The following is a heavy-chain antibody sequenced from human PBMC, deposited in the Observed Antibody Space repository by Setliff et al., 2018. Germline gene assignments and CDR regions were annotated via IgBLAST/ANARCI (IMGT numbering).Heavy chain of an antibody. V-gene: IGHV3-53*05. Sequence: QAGGSLRLSCAASGFTVSSSYMSWVRQAPGKGLEWVSIIYSGGYTNYADSVKGRFTISRDNSKNTLYLQMNSLRAEDTAVYYCARALRGYCSGGSCYNWFDPWGQGTLVTVSS. D-gene: IGHD2-15*01. J-gene: IGHJ5*02. CDR1: GFTVSSSY. CDR2: IYSGGYT. CDR3: ARALRGYCSGGSCYNWFDP.